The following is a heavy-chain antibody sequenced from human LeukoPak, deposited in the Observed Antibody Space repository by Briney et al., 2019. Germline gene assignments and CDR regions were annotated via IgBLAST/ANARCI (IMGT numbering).Heavy chain of an antibody. Sequence: ASVKVSCKASGYTFTSYDINWVRQATGQGREWMGWMNANSGNTGDAQKFKGRVTMTRNTSSSTAYMELSSLRSEDTAVYYCARKLGGLTYMYYYDSSGYSYWFDPWGQGTLVTVSS. V-gene: IGHV1-8*01. CDR3: ARKLGGLTYMYYYDSSGYSYWFDP. D-gene: IGHD3-22*01. CDR2: MNANSGNT. J-gene: IGHJ5*02. CDR1: GYTFTSYD.